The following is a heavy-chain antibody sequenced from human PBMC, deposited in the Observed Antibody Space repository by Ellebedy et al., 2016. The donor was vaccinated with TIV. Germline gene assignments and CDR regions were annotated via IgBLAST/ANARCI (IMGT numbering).Heavy chain of an antibody. J-gene: IGHJ4*02. CDR3: ARVHCSSTSCYGWDMDY. Sequence: PGGSLRLSCAALGFTFSGYYMSWFRQAPGKGPEWVSYISYSCDLMYYADSVTGRFTISRDNSKTTVYLQMNSLRAEDTAVYYCARVHCSSTSCYGWDMDYWGQGTLVTVSS. CDR1: GFTFSGYY. D-gene: IGHD2-2*01. CDR2: ISYSCDLM. V-gene: IGHV3-11*04.